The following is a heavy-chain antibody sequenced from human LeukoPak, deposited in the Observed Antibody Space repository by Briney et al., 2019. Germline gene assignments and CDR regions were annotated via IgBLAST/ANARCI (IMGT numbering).Heavy chain of an antibody. CDR1: GFTFSSYW. CDR3: ARRFYGYFDS. J-gene: IGHJ4*02. D-gene: IGHD2/OR15-2a*01. CDR2: IMQDGDAK. V-gene: IGHV3-7*01. Sequence: GGSLRLSCAASGFTFSSYWMTWVRQAPGKGLEWVANIMQDGDAKYFVDSVKGRFTFSRDNAKNSLYLQMNSLRVEDTGVYYCARRFYGYFDSWGQGTLVTVSS.